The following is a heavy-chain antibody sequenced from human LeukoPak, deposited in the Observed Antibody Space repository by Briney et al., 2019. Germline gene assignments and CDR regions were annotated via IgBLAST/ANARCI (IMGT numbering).Heavy chain of an antibody. D-gene: IGHD2-2*02. CDR1: GGSISSYY. CDR2: IYYSGNT. Sequence: SETLSLTCTVFGGSISSYYWSWIRQPPGKGLEWIGYIYYSGNTNYNPSLKSRVTISVDTSKNQFSLKLSSVTAADTAVYYCARDLGFCSSTSCYSWFDPWGQGTLVTVSS. V-gene: IGHV4-59*01. J-gene: IGHJ5*02. CDR3: ARDLGFCSSTSCYSWFDP.